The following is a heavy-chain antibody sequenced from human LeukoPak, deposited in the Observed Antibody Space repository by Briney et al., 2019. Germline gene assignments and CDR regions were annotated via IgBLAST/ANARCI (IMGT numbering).Heavy chain of an antibody. CDR1: GFTFSSYA. V-gene: IGHV3-23*01. J-gene: IGHJ4*02. D-gene: IGHD2-2*02. CDR2: ICSSDNSR. CDR3: AKQTTTSCYTGSDY. Sequence: PGGSLRLSCVASGFTFSSYAMSWVRQAPGKGLEWVSGICSSDNSRYYADSVKGRFTTSRDNSKNTLYLQMNSLRADDTAVYYCAKQTTTSCYTGSDYWGQGTLVTVSS.